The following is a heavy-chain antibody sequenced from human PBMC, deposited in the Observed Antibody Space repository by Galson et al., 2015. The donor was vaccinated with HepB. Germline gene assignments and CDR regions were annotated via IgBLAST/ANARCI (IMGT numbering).Heavy chain of an antibody. CDR1: GFTFSTYA. CDR3: TRDGSDMDV. Sequence: SLRLSCAASGFTFSTYAKNWVRQAPGKGLECLSYINTRGATFYADSVKGRFTISRDNVKVYLQMNSLRVEDTAVYYCTRDGSDMDVWGQGTTVTVSS. V-gene: IGHV3-48*01. CDR2: INTRGAT. D-gene: IGHD1-26*01. J-gene: IGHJ6*02.